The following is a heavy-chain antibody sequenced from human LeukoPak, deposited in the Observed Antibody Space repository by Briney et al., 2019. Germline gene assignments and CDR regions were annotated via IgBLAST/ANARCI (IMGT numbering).Heavy chain of an antibody. CDR3: AKDLYYYDSSGYYPLDY. CDR1: GFTFSSFA. J-gene: IGHJ4*02. D-gene: IGHD3-22*01. CDR2: ISSSGGST. Sequence: GGSLRLSCAASGFTFSSFAMSWVRQAPGKGLEWVSGISSSGGSTYYADSVKGRFTISRDNSKNTLYLQMNSLRAEDTAVYYCAKDLYYYDSSGYYPLDYWGQGTLVTVSS. V-gene: IGHV3-23*01.